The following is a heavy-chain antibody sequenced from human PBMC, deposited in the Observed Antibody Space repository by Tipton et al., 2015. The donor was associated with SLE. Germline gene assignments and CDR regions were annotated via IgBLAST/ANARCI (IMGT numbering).Heavy chain of an antibody. CDR2: ISSDSSAE. CDR3: ARDNGGGYNSMDV. V-gene: IGHV3-30*04. Sequence: SLRLSCAASGLTFSDYAMHWVRQAPGKGPESLAVISSDSSAEHYADSAKGRFSISRDNFQNILHLQMNSLRTEDTAVYYCARDNGGGYNSMDVWGQGTTVIVSS. D-gene: IGHD5-24*01. CDR1: GLTFSDYA. J-gene: IGHJ6*02.